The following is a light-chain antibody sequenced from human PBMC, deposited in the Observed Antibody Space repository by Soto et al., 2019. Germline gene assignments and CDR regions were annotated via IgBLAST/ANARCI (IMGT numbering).Light chain of an antibody. V-gene: IGKV1-39*01. CDR3: QQTYSTPLFT. J-gene: IGKJ3*01. Sequence: DIPMTQSPSSLSASVGDRVTITCRANQSISSYLNWYQQKPGKAPKLLIYAASSLQSGVPSRFSGSGSGTDFTLTISSLQPEDFATYYCQQTYSTPLFTFGPGTKVDIK. CDR1: QSISSY. CDR2: AAS.